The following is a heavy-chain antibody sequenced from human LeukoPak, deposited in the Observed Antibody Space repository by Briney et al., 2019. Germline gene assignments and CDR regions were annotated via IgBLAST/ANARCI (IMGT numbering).Heavy chain of an antibody. Sequence: PGGSLRLSCAASGFTFSSYSMNWVRQAPGKGLEWLSSISGSSSYIYYADSVKGRFTISRDNARNSLYLQTKSLRAEDTAVYYCARTPSIVGYTSRELGHWYFDLWGRGTPVTVSS. CDR2: ISGSSSYI. V-gene: IGHV3-21*01. CDR3: ARTPSIVGYTSRELGHWYFDL. CDR1: GFTFSSYS. J-gene: IGHJ2*01. D-gene: IGHD6-13*01.